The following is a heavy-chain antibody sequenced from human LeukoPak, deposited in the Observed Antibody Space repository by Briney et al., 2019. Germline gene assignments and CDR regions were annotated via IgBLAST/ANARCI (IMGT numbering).Heavy chain of an antibody. V-gene: IGHV1-69*06. J-gene: IGHJ6*03. Sequence: SVKVSCKASGGTFSSYAISWVRQAPGQGLEWMGGIIPIFGTANYAQKFQGRVTITADKSTSTAYMGLSSLRSEDTAVYYCARGPEGYYYYYYMEVRGKGTTVTVSS. CDR3: ARGPEGYYYYYYMEV. CDR1: GGTFSSYA. CDR2: IIPIFGTA.